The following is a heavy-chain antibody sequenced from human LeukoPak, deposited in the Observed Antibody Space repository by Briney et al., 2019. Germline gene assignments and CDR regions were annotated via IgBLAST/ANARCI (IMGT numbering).Heavy chain of an antibody. V-gene: IGHV3-21*01. CDR1: GFTFSSYS. J-gene: IGHJ3*02. CDR2: ISSSSSYI. D-gene: IGHD3-22*01. Sequence: GGSLRLSCAASGFTFSSYSMNWVRQAPGKGLEWVSSISSSSSYIYYADSVKGRFTIPRDNAKNSLYLQMNSLRAEDTAVYYCARYYDSSGYYYRDAFDIWGQGTMVTVSS. CDR3: ARYYDSSGYYYRDAFDI.